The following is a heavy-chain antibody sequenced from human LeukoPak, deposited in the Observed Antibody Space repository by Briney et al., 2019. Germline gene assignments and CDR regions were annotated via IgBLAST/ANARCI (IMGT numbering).Heavy chain of an antibody. D-gene: IGHD6-13*01. V-gene: IGHV4-59*12. CDR2: IYYSGST. CDR3: ARDPLAAAGKDY. J-gene: IGHJ4*02. Sequence: PSETLSLTCTVSGGSISSYYWSWIRQPPGKGLEWIGYIYYSGSTNYNPSLKSRVTISVDTSKNQFSLKPSSVTAADTAVYYCARDPLAAAGKDYWGQGTLVTVSS. CDR1: GGSISSYY.